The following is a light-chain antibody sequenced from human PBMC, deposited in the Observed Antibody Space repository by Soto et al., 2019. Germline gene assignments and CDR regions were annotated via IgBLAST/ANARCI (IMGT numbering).Light chain of an antibody. CDR3: QQRSNWRGA. CDR1: QSVSSY. CDR2: DAS. J-gene: IGKJ3*01. V-gene: IGKV3-11*01. Sequence: EIVLTQSPATLSLSPGERATLSCRASQSVSSYLAWYQQKPGQAPRLLIYDASNRATGIPARFSGSGSGPDFTLTISSLEPEDFAVYYCQQRSNWRGAFGPGTKVDIK.